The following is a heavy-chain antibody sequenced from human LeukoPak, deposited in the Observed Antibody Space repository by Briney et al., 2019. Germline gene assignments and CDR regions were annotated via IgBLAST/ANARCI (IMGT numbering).Heavy chain of an antibody. J-gene: IGHJ5*02. D-gene: IGHD3-22*01. CDR1: GFTFSDYY. CDR2: ISSNAGVI. CDR3: ARGTYNYYDSSGYLLLFLA. V-gene: IGHV3-11*04. Sequence: SGGSLRLSCAVSGFTFSDYYMSWIRQAPGKGLEWVSYISSNAGVIYYADSVKGRFTISRDNAKNSLYLQMNSLRAEDTAVYYCARGTYNYYDSSGYLLLFLAWGQGTLVTVSS.